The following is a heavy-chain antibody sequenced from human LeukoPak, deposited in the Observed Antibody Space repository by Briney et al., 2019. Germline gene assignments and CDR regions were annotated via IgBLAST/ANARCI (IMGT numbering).Heavy chain of an antibody. CDR2: IYYSGST. CDR1: GGSISSSSYY. CDR3: VVAGSYNWFDP. D-gene: IGHD6-19*01. V-gene: IGHV4-39*07. J-gene: IGHJ5*02. Sequence: SETLSLTCTVSGGSISSSSYYWGWIRQPPGKGLEWIGSIYYSGSTYYNPSLKSRVTISVDTSKNQFSLKLSSVTAADTAVYYCVVAGSYNWFDPWGQGTLVTVSS.